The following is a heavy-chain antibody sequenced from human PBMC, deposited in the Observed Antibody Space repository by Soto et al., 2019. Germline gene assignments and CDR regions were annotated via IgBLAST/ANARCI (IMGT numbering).Heavy chain of an antibody. V-gene: IGHV4-61*01. D-gene: IGHD3-10*01. J-gene: IGHJ5*02. CDR1: GGSVSSGSYY. CDR3: AMVRGVILLQNWFDP. CDR2: IYYSGST. Sequence: PSETLSLICTVSGGSVSSGSYYWSWIRQPPGKGLEWIGYIYYSGSTNYNPSLKSRVTISVDTSKNQFSLKLSSVTAADTAVYYCAMVRGVILLQNWFDPWGQGTLVTSPQ.